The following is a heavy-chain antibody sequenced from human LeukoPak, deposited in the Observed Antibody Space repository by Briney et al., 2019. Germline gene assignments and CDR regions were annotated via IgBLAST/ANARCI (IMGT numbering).Heavy chain of an antibody. Sequence: PGGSLRLSCAASGFTFSSYAMHWVRQAPGKGLEWVAVISYDGSNKYYADSVKGRFTISRDNSKNTLYLQMNSLRAEDTAVYYCASSRGLSKWELLTRFDYWGQGTLVTVSS. D-gene: IGHD1-26*01. CDR3: ASSRGLSKWELLTRFDY. V-gene: IGHV3-30-3*01. J-gene: IGHJ4*02. CDR2: ISYDGSNK. CDR1: GFTFSSYA.